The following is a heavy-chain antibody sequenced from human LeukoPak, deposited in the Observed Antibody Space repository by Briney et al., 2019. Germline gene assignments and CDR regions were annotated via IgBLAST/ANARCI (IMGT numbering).Heavy chain of an antibody. CDR2: IYHSGST. Sequence: SETLSLTCAISGGSISSSNWWSWVRQPPGKGLEWIGEIYHSGSTNYNPSLKSRVTISVDKSKNQSSLKLSSVTAADTAMYYCARERLWFGELLDYYYYGMDVWGKGTTVTVSS. CDR1: GGSISSSNW. CDR3: ARERLWFGELLDYYYYGMDV. J-gene: IGHJ6*04. V-gene: IGHV4-4*02. D-gene: IGHD3-10*01.